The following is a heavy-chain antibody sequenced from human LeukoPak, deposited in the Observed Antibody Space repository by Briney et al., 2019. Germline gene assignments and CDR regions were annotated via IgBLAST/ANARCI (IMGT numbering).Heavy chain of an antibody. J-gene: IGHJ6*03. D-gene: IGHD1-7*01. V-gene: IGHV3-30*03. CDR3: ARGPLPPTGTPYYYYYMDV. CDR1: GFTFSSYG. Sequence: GGSLRLSCAASGFTFSSYGMHWVRQAPGKGLEWVAVISYDGSNKYYADSVKGRFTISRDNSKNTLYLQMNSLRSEDTAVYYCARGPLPPTGTPYYYYYMDVWGKGTTVTVSS. CDR2: ISYDGSNK.